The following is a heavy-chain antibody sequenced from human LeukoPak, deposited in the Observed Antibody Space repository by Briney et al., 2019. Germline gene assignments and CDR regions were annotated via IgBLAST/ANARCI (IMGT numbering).Heavy chain of an antibody. Sequence: WIRQPPGKGLEWVGFIRSKAYGGTTEYAASVKGRFTISRDDSKSIAYLQMNSLKTEDTAVYYCTRKLLFYPRWFDPWGQGTLVTVSS. CDR2: IRSKAYGGTT. D-gene: IGHD3-3*01. J-gene: IGHJ5*02. V-gene: IGHV3-49*02. CDR3: TRKLLFYPRWFDP.